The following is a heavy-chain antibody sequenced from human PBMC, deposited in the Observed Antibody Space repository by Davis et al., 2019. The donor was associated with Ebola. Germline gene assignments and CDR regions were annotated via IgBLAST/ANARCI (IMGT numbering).Heavy chain of an antibody. Sequence: SETLSLTCTVSGGSVSSGSYYWSWIRQPPGKGLEWIGYIHYSGSTNYNPSLKSRVTISVDTSKNQFSLKLSSVTAADTAVYYCARSDWLYYDSSGYYYYAFDIWGQGTMVTVSS. V-gene: IGHV4-61*01. CDR3: ARSDWLYYDSSGYYYYAFDI. J-gene: IGHJ3*02. CDR1: GGSVSSGSYY. D-gene: IGHD3-22*01. CDR2: IHYSGST.